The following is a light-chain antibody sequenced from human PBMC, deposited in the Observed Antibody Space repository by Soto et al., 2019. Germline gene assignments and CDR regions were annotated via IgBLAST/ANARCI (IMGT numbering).Light chain of an antibody. CDR2: GNS. J-gene: IGLJ2*01. Sequence: QSVLTQPPSVSGAPGQRVTISCTGSSSNIGAGYDVHWYQQLPGTAPKLLIYGNSNRPSGVPDRFSGSKSGTSASLAITGLQAEDEADYYCQSYDSSLSVVFGGGTQVNVL. CDR3: QSYDSSLSVV. CDR1: SSNIGAGYD. V-gene: IGLV1-40*01.